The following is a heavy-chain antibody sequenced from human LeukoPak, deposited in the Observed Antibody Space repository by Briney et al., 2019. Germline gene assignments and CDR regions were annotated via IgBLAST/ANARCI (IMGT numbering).Heavy chain of an antibody. CDR3: ASHGIGGNYDRHFDS. CDR1: AYSFTSYW. V-gene: IGHV5-51*01. D-gene: IGHD3-16*01. J-gene: IGHJ4*02. CDR2: IYPGNSDT. Sequence: GESLKISCKGSAYSFTSYWIGWVRQMPGKGLEWMGIIYPGNSDTRYSPSFQGQVTISADKSISTAYLQWSSLKASDTAMYYCASHGIGGNYDRHFDSRGQGTLVTVSS.